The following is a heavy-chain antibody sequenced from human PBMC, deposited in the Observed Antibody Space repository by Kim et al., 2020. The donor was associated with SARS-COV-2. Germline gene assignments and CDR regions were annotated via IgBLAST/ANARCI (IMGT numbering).Heavy chain of an antibody. D-gene: IGHD2-15*01. J-gene: IGHJ4*02. V-gene: IGHV7-4-1*02. CDR3: ARSIKLLLEPYYFDY. Sequence: QGFTGRFVFSLDTSVSTAYLQISSLKSEDTAVYYCARSIKLLLEPYYFDYWGQGTLVTVSS.